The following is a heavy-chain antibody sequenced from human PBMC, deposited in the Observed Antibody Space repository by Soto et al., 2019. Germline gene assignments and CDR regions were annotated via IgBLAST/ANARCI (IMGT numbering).Heavy chain of an antibody. D-gene: IGHD2-2*01. CDR1: GFTFSNYG. Sequence: QVRLVESGGGVVQPGRSLRLSCAASGFTFSNYGMHWVRQTPGKGLEWVALILYDGSNKYYGDSVKGRFTISRDNSKNTLYLQVSSLRAEDTAVYYCAKSRDAYNFYFYYGMDVWGQGTTVTVSS. CDR2: ILYDGSNK. CDR3: AKSRDAYNFYFYYGMDV. V-gene: IGHV3-30*18. J-gene: IGHJ6*02.